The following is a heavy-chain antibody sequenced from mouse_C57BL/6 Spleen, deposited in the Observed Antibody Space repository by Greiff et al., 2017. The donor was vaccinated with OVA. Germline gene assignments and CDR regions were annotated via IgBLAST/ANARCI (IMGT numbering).Heavy chain of an antibody. CDR3: ANYDIAY. J-gene: IGHJ3*01. CDR1: GYAFSSSW. V-gene: IGHV1-82*01. CDR2: IYPGDGDT. D-gene: IGHD2-4*01. Sequence: QVQLQQSGPELVKPGASVKISCKASGYAFSSSWLNWVKQRPGKGLEWIGRIYPGDGDTNYNGKFKGKATLTADKSSSTAYMQLSSLTSEDSAVYFCANYDIAYWGQGTLVTVSA.